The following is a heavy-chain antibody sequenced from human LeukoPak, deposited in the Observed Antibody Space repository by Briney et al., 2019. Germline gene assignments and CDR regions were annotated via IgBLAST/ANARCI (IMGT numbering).Heavy chain of an antibody. CDR3: AKGGYSYGYDFDY. V-gene: IGHV3-30*18. Sequence: PGGSLRLSCAASGFTFSSYGMHWVRQAPGKGLEWEAVISYDGSNKYYADSVKGRFTISRDSSKNTLYLQMNSLRAEDTAVYYCAKGGYSYGYDFDYWGQGTLVTVSS. J-gene: IGHJ4*02. CDR2: ISYDGSNK. D-gene: IGHD5-18*01. CDR1: GFTFSSYG.